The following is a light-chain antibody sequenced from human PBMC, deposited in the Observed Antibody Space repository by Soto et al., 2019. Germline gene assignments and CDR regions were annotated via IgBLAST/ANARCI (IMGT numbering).Light chain of an antibody. CDR3: SSYTSSTYYV. CDR2: DVS. Sequence: QSVLTQPASVSGSPGQSITISCTGTKNVVGGYNYVSWYQQHPGKAPKLMIYDVSNRPSGVSNRFSGSKSGNTASLTISGLQAEDEADYYCSSYTSSTYYVFGTGTKVTVL. V-gene: IGLV2-14*01. CDR1: KNVVGGYNY. J-gene: IGLJ1*01.